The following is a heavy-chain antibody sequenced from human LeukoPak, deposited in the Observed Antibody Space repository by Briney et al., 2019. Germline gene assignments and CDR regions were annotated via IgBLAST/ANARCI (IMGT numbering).Heavy chain of an antibody. CDR2: IYSSGTN. CDR1: GGSISTYC. D-gene: IGHD4/OR15-4a*01. CDR3: VRDDPGCFDP. J-gene: IGHJ5*02. Sequence: PSETLSLTCSVSGGSISTYCWSWIRQPAGMGLEWIGRIYSSGTNYYNPSLKSRVTMSLDTSRKQVSLEVRSVTAADTAVYYCVRDDPGCFDPWGRGNLVTVSS. V-gene: IGHV4-4*07.